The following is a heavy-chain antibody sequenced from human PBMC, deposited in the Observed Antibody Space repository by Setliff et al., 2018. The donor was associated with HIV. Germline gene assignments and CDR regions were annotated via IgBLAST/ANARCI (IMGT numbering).Heavy chain of an antibody. V-gene: IGHV1-69*05. D-gene: IGHD6-19*01. CDR1: GGTFSSYA. CDR2: IIPIFSTT. Sequence: ASVKVSCKASGGTFSSYATSWVRQAPGQGLEWMGGIIPIFSTTNYAQKFQGRVTDHADSVKGRFTISRDNAENTVFLQMSSLRAEDTAVYYCARDHEDSGWYVESVDYWGQGTLVTVSS. J-gene: IGHJ4*02. CDR3: ARDHEDSGWYVESVDY.